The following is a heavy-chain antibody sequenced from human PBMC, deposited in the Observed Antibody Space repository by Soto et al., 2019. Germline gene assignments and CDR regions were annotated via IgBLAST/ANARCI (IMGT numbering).Heavy chain of an antibody. D-gene: IGHD2-2*01. V-gene: IGHV3-30-3*01. CDR1: GFAFNTDF. J-gene: IGHJ4*02. CDR2: ISLDGGNK. CDR3: AQSRYADY. Sequence: PGGSLRLSCAASGFAFNTDFMHWVRQAPARGLEWVALISLDGGNKYYADSVKGRFTISRDNSKNTLFLQMNSLRPEDTAMYYCAQSRYADYWGQGTLVTVPS.